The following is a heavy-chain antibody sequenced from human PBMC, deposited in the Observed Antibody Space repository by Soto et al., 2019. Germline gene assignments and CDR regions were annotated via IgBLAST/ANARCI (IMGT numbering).Heavy chain of an antibody. D-gene: IGHD2-15*01. Sequence: EVQLVESGGGLVQPGGSLRLSCAASGFTFSSYDMHWVRQAPGKGPEWVSGIGTGGDTYYPGSVKGRFTISRENAKNSLYLQMNSLRAGDTAVYYCARDGRYCSGGSCYSRWYFDLWGRGTLVTVSS. CDR1: GFTFSSYD. V-gene: IGHV3-13*01. CDR3: ARDGRYCSGGSCYSRWYFDL. CDR2: IGTGGDT. J-gene: IGHJ2*01.